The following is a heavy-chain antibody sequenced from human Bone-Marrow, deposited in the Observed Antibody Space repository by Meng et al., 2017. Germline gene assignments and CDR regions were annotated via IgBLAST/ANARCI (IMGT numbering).Heavy chain of an antibody. CDR1: GDSISSYY. CDR2: IYYSGSS. J-gene: IGHJ3*02. D-gene: IGHD5-24*01. Sequence: SETLSLTCTVSGDSISSYYWSWIRQPPGKGLEWIGYIYYSGSSNYNPSLKSRVTISVDTSKNQFSLKLSSVTAADTAVYYCARGRDGNNLAAFEIWGQGTMVTVSS. CDR3: ARGRDGNNLAAFEI. V-gene: IGHV4-59*01.